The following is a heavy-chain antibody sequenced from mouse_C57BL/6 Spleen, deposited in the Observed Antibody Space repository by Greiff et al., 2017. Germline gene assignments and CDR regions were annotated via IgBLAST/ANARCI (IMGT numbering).Heavy chain of an antibody. CDR3: ARGGPHFDY. J-gene: IGHJ2*01. V-gene: IGHV1-69*01. CDR1: GYTFTSYW. CDR2: IDPSDSYT. Sequence: QVQLQQPGAELVMPGASVKLSCKASGYTFTSYWMHWVKQRPGQGLEWIGEIDPSDSYTNYNQKFKGKSTLTVDKSSSTAYMQLSSLTSEASAVYCCARGGPHFDYWGQGTTLTVSS.